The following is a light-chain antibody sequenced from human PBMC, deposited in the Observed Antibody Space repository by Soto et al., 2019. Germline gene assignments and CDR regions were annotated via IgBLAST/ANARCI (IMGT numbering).Light chain of an antibody. CDR2: AAS. V-gene: IGKV1-39*01. J-gene: IGKJ4*01. CDR1: QSISSY. Sequence: DIKRTHSRSSLSASVGDRFTITCRASQSISSYLNWYQQKPGKAPKLLIYAASSLQSGVPSRFSGSGSGTDFTLTISSLQPEDFATYYCQQSYSTPLTFGGGTKVDIK. CDR3: QQSYSTPLT.